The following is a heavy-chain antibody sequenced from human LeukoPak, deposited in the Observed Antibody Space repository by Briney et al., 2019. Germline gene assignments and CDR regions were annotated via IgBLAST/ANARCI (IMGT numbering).Heavy chain of an antibody. CDR3: ARPSIVGDFDY. V-gene: IGHV1-46*01. D-gene: IGHD1-26*01. CDR1: GYTFTSYY. J-gene: IGHJ4*02. CDR2: INPSGGST. Sequence: ASVKVSCKASGYTFTSYYMHWVRQAPGQGLEWMGIINPSGGSTSYAQKFQGRVTMTRDTSTSTVYMEQSSLRSEDTAVYYCARPSIVGDFDYWGQGTLVTVSS.